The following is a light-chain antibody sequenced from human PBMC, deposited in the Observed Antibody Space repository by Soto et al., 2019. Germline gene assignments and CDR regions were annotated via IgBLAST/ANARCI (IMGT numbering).Light chain of an antibody. CDR3: SSYSRSSFYV. CDR2: EVS. J-gene: IGLJ1*01. CDR1: SSDVGGYNY. V-gene: IGLV2-14*01. Sequence: QSVLTQPPSASGSPGQSVTISCTGTSSDVGGYNYVSWYQQYPGKAPKLMIYEVSNRPSGVSNRFSGSKSGNAASLTISGPQAEDEADYYCSSYSRSSFYVFGTGTKVTVL.